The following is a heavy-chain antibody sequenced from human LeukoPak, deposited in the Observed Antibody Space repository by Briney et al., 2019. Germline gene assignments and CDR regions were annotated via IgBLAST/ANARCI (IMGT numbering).Heavy chain of an antibody. CDR3: ARGGFYDFWSGFPMDV. V-gene: IGHV3-30*04. CDR2: ISYDGSNK. J-gene: IGHJ6*02. D-gene: IGHD3-3*01. Sequence: PGRSLRLSCAASGFTFSSYAMHWVRQAPGKGLEWVAVISYDGSNKYYADSVKGRFTISRDNSKNTLYLQMNSLRAEDTAVYYCARGGFYDFWSGFPMDVWGQGTTVTVSS. CDR1: GFTFSSYA.